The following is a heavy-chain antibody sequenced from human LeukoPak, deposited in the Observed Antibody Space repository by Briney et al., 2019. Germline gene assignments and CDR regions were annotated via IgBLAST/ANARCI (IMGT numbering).Heavy chain of an antibody. V-gene: IGHV1-2*02. Sequence: ASVKVSCKASGYTFAGQYLHWVRQAPGQGLEWIGWINPNSGDTNYAQNFQGRVTMTRDTSISTAYMELSRLTSDDTAVYYCATGSGTYSPDYWGQGTLVTVSS. CDR2: INPNSGDT. CDR3: ATGSGTYSPDY. J-gene: IGHJ4*02. CDR1: GYTFAGQY. D-gene: IGHD3-10*01.